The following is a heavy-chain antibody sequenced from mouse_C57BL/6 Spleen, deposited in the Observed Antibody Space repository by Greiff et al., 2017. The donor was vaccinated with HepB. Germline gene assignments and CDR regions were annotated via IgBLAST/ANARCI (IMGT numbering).Heavy chain of an antibody. CDR1: GFTFSSYA. CDR2: ISDGGSYT. CDR3: ARDQDYGSSYWYFDV. Sequence: EVKLMESGGGLVKPGGSLKLSCAASGFTFSSYAMSWVRQTPDKRLEWVATISDGGSYTYYPDNVKGRFTISRDNAKNNLYLQMSHLKSEDTAMYYCARDQDYGSSYWYFDVWGTGTTVTVSS. V-gene: IGHV5-4*01. J-gene: IGHJ1*03. D-gene: IGHD1-1*01.